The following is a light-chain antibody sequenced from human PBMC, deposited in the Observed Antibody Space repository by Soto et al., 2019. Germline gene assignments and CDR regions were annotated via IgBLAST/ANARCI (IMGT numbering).Light chain of an antibody. V-gene: IGKV3-15*01. Sequence: IVMTQSPATLSVSPGERATLSCRASQSVSSNLAWYQQKPSQSPRLLINGASTRATGIPARFSGSGSGTEFTLTISSLQSEDFAVYYCQQYNYWPPTFGQGTKVEIK. CDR1: QSVSSN. J-gene: IGKJ1*01. CDR2: GAS. CDR3: QQYNYWPPT.